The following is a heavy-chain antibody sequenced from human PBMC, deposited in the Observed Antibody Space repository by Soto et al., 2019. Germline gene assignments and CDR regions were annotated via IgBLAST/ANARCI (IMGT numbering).Heavy chain of an antibody. J-gene: IGHJ2*01. CDR1: GFTFSSYG. V-gene: IGHV3-30*03. CDR2: ISYDGSNK. D-gene: IGHD3-16*01. Sequence: QVQLVESGGGVVQPGRSLRLSCAASGFTFSSYGMHWVRQAPGKGLEWVAVISYDGSNKYYADSVKGRFTISRDNSKNTLYLQMNSLRAEDTAVYYCARDTRREDYGPNWYFDLWGRGTLVTVSS. CDR3: ARDTRREDYGPNWYFDL.